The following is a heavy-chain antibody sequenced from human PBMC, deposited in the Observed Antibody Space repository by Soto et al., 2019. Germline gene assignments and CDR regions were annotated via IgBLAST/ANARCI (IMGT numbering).Heavy chain of an antibody. J-gene: IGHJ4*01. Sequence: GGSLRLSCVASGFTFSDYGMSWVRQAPGKGPDWVSTVNNAGTNTHYADSVKGRFTISRDNSKTTLYLQMNNLRVDDTAIYYCARGTGGSDELFNYWSQATQVTVSS. CDR1: GFTFSDYG. CDR2: VNNAGTNT. CDR3: ARGTGGSDELFNY. V-gene: IGHV3-23*01. D-gene: IGHD5-12*01.